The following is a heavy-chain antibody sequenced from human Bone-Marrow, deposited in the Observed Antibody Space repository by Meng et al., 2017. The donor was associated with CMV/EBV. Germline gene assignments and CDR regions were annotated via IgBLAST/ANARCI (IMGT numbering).Heavy chain of an antibody. CDR3: ARDYPSYYDFWSGYYTRYYYYGMDV. CDR1: GFTFRSYW. CDR2: VNSDGSST. Sequence: ESLMISCAASGFTFRSYWMHWVRQAPGKGLVWVSRVNSDGSSTSYQDYVKDRFTISRGNAKNTLYLQMHSLRAEDTAVYYCARDYPSYYDFWSGYYTRYYYYGMDVWGQGTTVTVSS. V-gene: IGHV3-74*01. J-gene: IGHJ6*02. D-gene: IGHD3-3*01.